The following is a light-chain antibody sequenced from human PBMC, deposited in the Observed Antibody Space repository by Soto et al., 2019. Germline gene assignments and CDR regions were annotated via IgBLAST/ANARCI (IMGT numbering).Light chain of an antibody. Sequence: EIVLTQSPGTLSLSLGERATLSCRASQSVSNNYLAWYQQKPGQAPRLLIYGASNRATGIPDRFSGSGSGTDFTLTISRLEPEDFAVYYCQQYGSSPLTFGGGTRWIS. CDR1: QSVSNNY. CDR2: GAS. V-gene: IGKV3-20*01. J-gene: IGKJ4*01. CDR3: QQYGSSPLT.